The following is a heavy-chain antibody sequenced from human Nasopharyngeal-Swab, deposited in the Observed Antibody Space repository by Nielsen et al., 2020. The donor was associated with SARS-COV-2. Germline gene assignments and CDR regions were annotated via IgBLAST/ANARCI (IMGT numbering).Heavy chain of an antibody. J-gene: IGHJ4*02. D-gene: IGHD3-10*01. CDR1: GYTFSSYG. V-gene: IGHV1-18*01. Sequence: ASVKVSCKASGYTFSSYGISWVRQAPGQGLEWMGWISAYNGDTNYAQKDQGRVTMTTDTSTSTAYMELRSLRSDDTAVYYCAREDYGCVDYWGQGTLVTVSS. CDR3: AREDYGCVDY. CDR2: ISAYNGDT.